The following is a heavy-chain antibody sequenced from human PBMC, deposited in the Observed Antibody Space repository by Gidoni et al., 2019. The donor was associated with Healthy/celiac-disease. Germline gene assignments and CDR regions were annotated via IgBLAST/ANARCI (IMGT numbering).Heavy chain of an antibody. CDR2: IIPIFGTA. CDR1: GGTFLSYA. J-gene: IGHJ5*02. V-gene: IGHV1-69*01. D-gene: IGHD3-22*01. Sequence: QVQLVQSGAAVKKPGSSVKVSCQASGGTFLSYAISWVRQAPGQGLEWMGGIIPIFGTANYAQKFQGRVTITADESTSTAYMELSSLRSEDTAVYYCARVGHYYDSSGYTRPNWFDPWGQGTLVTVSS. CDR3: ARVGHYYDSSGYTRPNWFDP.